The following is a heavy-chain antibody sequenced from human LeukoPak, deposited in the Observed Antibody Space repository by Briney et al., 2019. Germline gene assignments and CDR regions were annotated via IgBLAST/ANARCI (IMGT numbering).Heavy chain of an antibody. J-gene: IGHJ4*02. CDR3: AKDKGREGDY. D-gene: IGHD1-26*01. CDR1: GFSFSKYG. V-gene: IGHV3-30*18. Sequence: GGSLRLSCAASGFSFSKYGMHWVRQAPGKGLDWVAVISSDGSDKYYADSVKGRFTISRGNSKNTLYLQMNSLRAEDTAVYYCAKDKGREGDYWGQGNLVTVSS. CDR2: ISSDGSDK.